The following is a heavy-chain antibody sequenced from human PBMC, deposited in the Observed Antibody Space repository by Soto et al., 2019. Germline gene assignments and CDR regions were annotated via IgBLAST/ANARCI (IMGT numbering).Heavy chain of an antibody. CDR2: ISYDGTNK. CDR3: ARASLYDSCGFPRDAFDI. D-gene: IGHD3-22*01. CDR1: GFTFSRSA. V-gene: IGHV3-30-3*01. J-gene: IGHJ3*02. Sequence: GGSLRLSCAASGFTFSRSAMHWVRQAPGKGLEWVAVISYDGTNKNSADSVTGRFTISRDNSKNTLYLQMNSLRAEDTAVYYCARASLYDSCGFPRDAFDIWGQGTMVTVSS.